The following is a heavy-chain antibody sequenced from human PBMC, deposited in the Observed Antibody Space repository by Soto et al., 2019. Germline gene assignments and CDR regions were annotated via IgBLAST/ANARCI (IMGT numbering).Heavy chain of an antibody. J-gene: IGHJ5*02. CDR1: GGSISSGGYS. D-gene: IGHD3-9*01. CDR3: ARGLHYDILAGYPNWFDP. V-gene: IGHV4-30-2*01. CDR2: IYHSGST. Sequence: NPSETLSLTCAVSGGSISSGGYSWSWIRQPPGKGLEWIGYIYHSGSTYYNPSLKSRVTISVDRSKNQFSLKLSSVTAADTAVYYCARGLHYDILAGYPNWFDPWGQGTLVTVSS.